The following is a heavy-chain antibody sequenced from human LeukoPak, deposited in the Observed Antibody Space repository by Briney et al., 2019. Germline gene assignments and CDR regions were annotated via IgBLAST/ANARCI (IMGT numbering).Heavy chain of an antibody. J-gene: IGHJ4*02. CDR3: ARRGTMIVVVGHYYFDY. CDR1: GFTFSSYW. D-gene: IGHD3-22*01. V-gene: IGHV3-7*01. CDR2: IKQDGSEK. Sequence: GGSLRLSCAASGFTFSSYWISWVRQAPGKGLEWVANIKQDGSEKYYVDSVKGRFTISRDNAKNSLYLQMNSLRAEDMAVYYCARRGTMIVVVGHYYFDYWGQGTLVTVSS.